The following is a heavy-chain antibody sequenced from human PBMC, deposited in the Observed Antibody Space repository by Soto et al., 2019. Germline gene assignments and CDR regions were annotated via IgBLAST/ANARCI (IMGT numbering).Heavy chain of an antibody. Sequence: SETLSLTCTVSGGTISSGHYYWSWIRQHPGKGLEWIGYIYYSGNTYYNPSLKSRVSISVATSNKEFSLKLRSVTAADTAVYYCARDRYSNSNYYYYGMDVWGQGTTVT. D-gene: IGHD6-6*01. J-gene: IGHJ6*02. CDR1: GGTISSGHYY. CDR2: IYYSGNT. V-gene: IGHV4-31*03. CDR3: ARDRYSNSNYYYYGMDV.